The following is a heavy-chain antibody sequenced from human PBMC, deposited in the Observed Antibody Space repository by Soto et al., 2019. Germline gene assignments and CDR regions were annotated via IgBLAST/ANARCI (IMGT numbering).Heavy chain of an antibody. CDR1: GYKFTSSW. J-gene: IGHJ5*02. CDR3: ARKDKSGYFNWFDP. D-gene: IGHD3-22*01. Sequence: LNISCRTSGYKFTSSWIAWVRQMPGKGLEWMGIIFPSDSDTRYSPSFQGQVTISADRSTSTVFLQWASLKASDTAVYFCARKDKSGYFNWFDPWGQGTLVTVSS. CDR2: IFPSDSDT. V-gene: IGHV5-51*01.